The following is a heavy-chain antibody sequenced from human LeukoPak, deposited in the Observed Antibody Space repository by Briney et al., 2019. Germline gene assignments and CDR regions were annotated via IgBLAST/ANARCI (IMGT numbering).Heavy chain of an antibody. Sequence: PSETLSLTCAVYGGSFSGYYWSWIRQPPGKGLEWIGEINHSGSTNYNPSLKSRVTISVDTSKNQFSLKLSSGTAADTAVYYCARKAARYFDYWGQGTLVTVSS. CDR2: INHSGST. V-gene: IGHV4-34*01. CDR3: ARKAARYFDY. CDR1: GGSFSGYY. D-gene: IGHD6-6*01. J-gene: IGHJ4*02.